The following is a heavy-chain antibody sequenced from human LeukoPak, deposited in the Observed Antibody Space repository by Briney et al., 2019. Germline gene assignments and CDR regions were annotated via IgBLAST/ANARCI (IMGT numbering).Heavy chain of an antibody. Sequence: PGGSLRLSCAASGFSFNSYFIARVRRAPGKGLEWVADTSPDGSVVSYVDSVKGRFTISRDNARNSLFLHMNSLGVDDTAIYYCARDPLFGALDIWGQGTMVTVSS. V-gene: IGHV3-7*01. CDR1: GFSFNSYF. D-gene: IGHD3-10*02. J-gene: IGHJ3*02. CDR2: TSPDGSVV. CDR3: ARDPLFGALDI.